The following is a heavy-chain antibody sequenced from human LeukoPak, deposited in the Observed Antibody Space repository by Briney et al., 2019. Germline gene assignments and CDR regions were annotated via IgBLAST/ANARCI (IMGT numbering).Heavy chain of an antibody. V-gene: IGHV3-66*01. CDR3: ARDPYCGGSCSPGAFDI. CDR1: GFTVSSNY. Sequence: AGGSLRLSCAASGFTVSSNYMSWVRQAPGKGLEWVSVIYSGGSTYYADSVKGRFTISRDNSKNTLYLQMNSLRAEDTAVYYCARDPYCGGSCSPGAFDIWGQGTMVTVSS. D-gene: IGHD2-15*01. CDR2: IYSGGST. J-gene: IGHJ3*02.